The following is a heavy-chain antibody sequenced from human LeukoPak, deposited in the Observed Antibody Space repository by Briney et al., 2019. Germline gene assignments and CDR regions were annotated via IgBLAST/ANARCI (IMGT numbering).Heavy chain of an antibody. D-gene: IGHD3-10*01. J-gene: IGHJ4*02. CDR3: ARSITMVRGGMGFFDY. Sequence: SEPLSLTCTVSGGSISSYYWSWIRQPPGKGLEWIGYIYYSGSTNYNPSLKSRVTMSVDTSKNQFSLKLSSVTAADTAVYYCARSITMVRGGMGFFDYWGQGTLVTVSS. V-gene: IGHV4-59*12. CDR2: IYYSGST. CDR1: GGSISSYY.